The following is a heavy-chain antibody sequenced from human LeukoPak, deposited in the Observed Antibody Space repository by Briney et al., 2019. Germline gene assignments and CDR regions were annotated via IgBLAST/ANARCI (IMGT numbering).Heavy chain of an antibody. CDR1: GFTFSSYE. J-gene: IGHJ6*04. CDR3: AELGITMIGGV. D-gene: IGHD3-10*02. CDR2: ISSSGSTI. V-gene: IGHV3-48*03. Sequence: GGSLTLSCAASGFTFSSYEMNWLRQAPGKGLEWVSYISSSGSTIYYADSVKGRFTISRDNAKNSLYLQMNSLRAEDTAVYYCAELGITMIGGVRGKGTTVTISS.